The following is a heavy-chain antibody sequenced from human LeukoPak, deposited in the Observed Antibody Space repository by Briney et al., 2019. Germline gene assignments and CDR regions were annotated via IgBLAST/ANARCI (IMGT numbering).Heavy chain of an antibody. Sequence: ASVKVSCKASGYTFTSYAMNWVRQAPGQGLEWMGWINTNTGNPTYAQGFTGRFVFSLDTSVSTAYLQISSLKAEGTAVYYCARDILIVVVPAAIEDFYYYGMDVWGQGTTVTVSS. CDR1: GYTFTSYA. CDR3: ARDILIVVVPAAIEDFYYYGMDV. CDR2: INTNTGNP. V-gene: IGHV7-4-1*02. J-gene: IGHJ6*02. D-gene: IGHD2-2*02.